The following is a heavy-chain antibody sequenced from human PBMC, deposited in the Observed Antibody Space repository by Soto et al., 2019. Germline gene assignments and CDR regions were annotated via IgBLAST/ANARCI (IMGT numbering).Heavy chain of an antibody. CDR2: IIPIFGTA. V-gene: IGHV1-69*13. D-gene: IGHD2-21*02. J-gene: IGHJ6*02. CDR1: GGTFSSYA. Sequence: GASVKVSCKASGGTFSSYAISWVRQAPGQGLEWMGGIIPIFGTANYAQKFQGRVTITADESTSTAYMELSSLRSEDTAVYYCARETNGVVVTHDHDYYYYGMDVWGQGTTVTVSS. CDR3: ARETNGVVVTHDHDYYYYGMDV.